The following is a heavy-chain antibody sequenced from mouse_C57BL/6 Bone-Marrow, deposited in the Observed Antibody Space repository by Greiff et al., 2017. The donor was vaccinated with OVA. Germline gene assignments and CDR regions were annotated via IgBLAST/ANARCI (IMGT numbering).Heavy chain of an antibody. V-gene: IGHV1-81*01. J-gene: IGHJ2*01. CDR3: ARGGYGYDGGYY. Sequence: VQLQESGAELARPGASVKLSCKASGYTFTSYGISWVKQRTGQGLEWIGEIYPRSGNTYYNEKFKGKATLTADKSSSTAYMELRSLTSEDSAGYFCARGGYGYDGGYYWGQGTTLTVSS. CDR2: IYPRSGNT. CDR1: GYTFTSYG. D-gene: IGHD2-2*01.